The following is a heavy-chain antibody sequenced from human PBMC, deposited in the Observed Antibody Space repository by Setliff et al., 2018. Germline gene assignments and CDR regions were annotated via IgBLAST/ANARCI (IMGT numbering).Heavy chain of an antibody. CDR1: GASISSYY. D-gene: IGHD3-10*01. Sequence: PSETLSLTCSVSGASISSYYWTWIRQPPGKGLEWIGYIYYSGTTNYNPSLKSRVTMSVDTSKNQFSLKLNSVTAADTATYYCARDRSYYASGSFTKWFDYWGQGALVTVSS. CDR3: ARDRSYYASGSFTKWFDY. V-gene: IGHV4-59*01. CDR2: IYYSGTT. J-gene: IGHJ4*02.